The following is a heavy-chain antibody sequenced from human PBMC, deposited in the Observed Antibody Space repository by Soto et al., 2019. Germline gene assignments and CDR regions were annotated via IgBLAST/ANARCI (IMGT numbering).Heavy chain of an antibody. CDR2: IIPIFGTA. CDR1: GGTFSSYA. V-gene: IGHV1-69*01. CDR3: ARGGPTYNWNYAGWFDP. J-gene: IGHJ5*02. D-gene: IGHD1-7*01. Sequence: QVQLVQSGAEVKKPGSSVKVSCKASGGTFSSYAISWVRQAPGQGLEWMGGIIPIFGTANYAQKFQGRVTIAADESTSTAYMELSSLRCEDTAVYYCARGGPTYNWNYAGWFDPWGQGTLVTVSS.